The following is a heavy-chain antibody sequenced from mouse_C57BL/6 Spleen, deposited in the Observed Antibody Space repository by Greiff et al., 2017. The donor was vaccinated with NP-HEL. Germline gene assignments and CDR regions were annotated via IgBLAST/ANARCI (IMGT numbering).Heavy chain of an antibody. J-gene: IGHJ2*01. D-gene: IGHD2-2*01. V-gene: IGHV1-64*01. CDR2: IHPNSGST. CDR3: GRATMVTTAFDY. Sequence: VQLQQPGAELVKPGASVKLSCKASGYTFTSYWMHWVKQRPGQGLEWIGMIHPNSGSTNYNEKFKSKATLTVDKSSSTAYMQLSSLTSEDSAVYYCGRATMVTTAFDYWGQGTTLTVSS. CDR1: GYTFTSYW.